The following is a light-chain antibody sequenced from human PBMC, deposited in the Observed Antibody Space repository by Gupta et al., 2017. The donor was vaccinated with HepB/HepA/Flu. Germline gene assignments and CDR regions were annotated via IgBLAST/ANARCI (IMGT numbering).Light chain of an antibody. V-gene: IGKV1-39*01. J-gene: IGKJ2*02. Sequence: DIRLTESPSSLSASVGDTVTITCRASQNIRISLNWYQQKPGKAPNLLIYYASILQRGVPSTFSGSGSGTDFTFTISDLQPEDFATYYCQQNYTPPRTFGQGTKLEIK. CDR3: QQNYTPPRT. CDR1: QNIRIS. CDR2: YAS.